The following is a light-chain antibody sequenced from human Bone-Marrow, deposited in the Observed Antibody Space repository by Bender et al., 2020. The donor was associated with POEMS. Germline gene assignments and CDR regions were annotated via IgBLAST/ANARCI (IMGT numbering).Light chain of an antibody. CDR3: QSADSNGTPMV. J-gene: IGLJ2*01. V-gene: IGLV3-25*03. CDR1: ALPKQY. CDR2: KDT. Sequence: SYELTQPPSVSVSPGQTARITCSGDALPKQYAYWYQQRPGQAPVLVIYKDTERPSGIPERFSGSRSGTTVTLTISGVQAEDEGDYYCQSADSNGTPMVFGGGTKLTVL.